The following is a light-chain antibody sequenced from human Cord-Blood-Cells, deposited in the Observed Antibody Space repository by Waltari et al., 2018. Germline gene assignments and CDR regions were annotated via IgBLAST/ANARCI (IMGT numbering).Light chain of an antibody. Sequence: SYVLTQPPSVSVAPGKTARITCWGNNLGRKSGHWYQQKPGQAPVLVVYDDSDRPSGIPERFSGSNSGNTATLTISRVEAGDEADYYCQVWDSSSDHVFGTGTKVTVL. CDR3: QVWDSSSDHV. CDR1: NLGRKS. V-gene: IGLV3-21*03. J-gene: IGLJ1*01. CDR2: DDS.